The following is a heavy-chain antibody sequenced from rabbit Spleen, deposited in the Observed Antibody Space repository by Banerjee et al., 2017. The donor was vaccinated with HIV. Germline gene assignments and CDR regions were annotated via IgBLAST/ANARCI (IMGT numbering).Heavy chain of an antibody. CDR2: VYTDGGKN. J-gene: IGHJ4*01. Sequence: QQQLKETGGGLVQPGGSLTLTCKASGFSFSDRDVMCWVRQAPGKGLEWIGFVYTDGGKNYYASWAKGRFTISKTSSTTVTLQVTSLTAADTATYFCTRDDGSGHYIDGYFNLWGPGTLVTVS. D-gene: IGHD1-1*01. V-gene: IGHV1S45*01. CDR1: GFSFSDRDV. CDR3: TRDDGSGHYIDGYFNL.